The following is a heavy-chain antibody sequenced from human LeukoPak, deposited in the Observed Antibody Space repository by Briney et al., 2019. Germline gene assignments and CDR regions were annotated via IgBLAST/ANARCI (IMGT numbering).Heavy chain of an antibody. CDR2: IYYSGST. J-gene: IGHJ3*02. CDR3: ASLSGLWFGELLDDAFDI. D-gene: IGHD3-10*01. CDR1: GGSISSYY. V-gene: IGHV4-59*06. Sequence: SETLSLTCTVSGGSISSYYWSWIRQPAGKGLEWIGYIYYSGSTYYNPSLKSRVTISVDTSKNQFSLRLSSVTAADTAVYYCASLSGLWFGELLDDAFDIWGQGTMVTVSS.